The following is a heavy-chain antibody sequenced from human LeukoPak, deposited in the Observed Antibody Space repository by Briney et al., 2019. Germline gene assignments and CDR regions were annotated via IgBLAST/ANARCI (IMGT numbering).Heavy chain of an antibody. J-gene: IGHJ4*02. Sequence: GESLKISCVGSGYRFTSHWIGWVRQMPGKGLEYMGIIYPGDSDTRYSPSFQGQVTISADKSISTAYLQWSSLQASDTAMYYCARKYSYDSTAHNTYFFDFWGQGTLVTVSS. CDR1: GYRFTSHW. V-gene: IGHV5-51*01. CDR2: IYPGDSDT. D-gene: IGHD3-22*01. CDR3: ARKYSYDSTAHNTYFFDF.